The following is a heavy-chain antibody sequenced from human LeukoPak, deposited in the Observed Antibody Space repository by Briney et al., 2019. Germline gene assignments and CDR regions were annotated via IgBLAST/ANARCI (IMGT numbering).Heavy chain of an antibody. CDR1: GFTFSTYS. Sequence: ESGGSLRLSCVDSGFTFSTYSMNWVRQAPGKGLEWGSSISSSSSYIYYGDSVKGRFTIPRDNAKNSLYLQMNSLRAEDTAVYYCARDGAVTNGRYFDYWGQGTLVTVSS. CDR2: ISSSSSYI. J-gene: IGHJ4*02. CDR3: ARDGAVTNGRYFDY. V-gene: IGHV3-21*01. D-gene: IGHD4-17*01.